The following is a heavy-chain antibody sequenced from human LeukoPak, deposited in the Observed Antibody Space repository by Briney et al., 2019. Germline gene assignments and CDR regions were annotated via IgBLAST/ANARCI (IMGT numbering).Heavy chain of an antibody. J-gene: IGHJ4*02. CDR1: GGSISSGGYS. V-gene: IGHV4-30-2*01. CDR2: IYHSGST. Sequence: SQTLSLTCAVSGGSISSGGYSWSWIRQPPGKGLEWIGYIYHSGSTYYNPSLKSRVTISVDRSKSQFSLKLSSVTAADTAVYYCARATVGYGYGASTYYFDYWGQGTLVTVSS. CDR3: ARATVGYGYGASTYYFDY. D-gene: IGHD5-18*01.